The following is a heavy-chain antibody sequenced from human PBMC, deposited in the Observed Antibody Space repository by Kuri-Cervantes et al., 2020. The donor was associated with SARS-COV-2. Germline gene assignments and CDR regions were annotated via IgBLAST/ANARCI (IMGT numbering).Heavy chain of an antibody. J-gene: IGHJ4*02. CDR2: ISGSGGST. CDR3: TTSPRYYYDSSGQSRSFDY. D-gene: IGHD3-22*01. V-gene: IGHV3-23*01. Sequence: GALRLSCAASGFTFSSYAMSWVRQAPGKGLEWVSAISGSGGSTYYADSVKGRFTISRDNSKNTLYLQMNSLRAEDTAVYYCTTSPRYYYDSSGQSRSFDYWGQGTLVTVSS. CDR1: GFTFSSYA.